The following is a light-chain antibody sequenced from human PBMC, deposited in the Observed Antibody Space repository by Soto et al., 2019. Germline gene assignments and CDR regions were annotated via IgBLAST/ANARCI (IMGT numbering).Light chain of an antibody. Sequence: EIVLTQYPGTLSLSPGERDTLSCMASQSVSSSYLAWYQQKPGQAPRLLIYGASTRATGIPARFSGSGSGTEFTLTITSLQSEDFAVYYCHQYNGWPRTFGQGTKVDIK. J-gene: IGKJ1*01. CDR2: GAS. V-gene: IGKV3-15*01. CDR3: HQYNGWPRT. CDR1: QSVSSSY.